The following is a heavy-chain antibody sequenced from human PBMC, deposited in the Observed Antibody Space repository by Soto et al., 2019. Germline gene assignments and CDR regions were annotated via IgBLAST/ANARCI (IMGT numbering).Heavy chain of an antibody. CDR2: IIPIFGTA. D-gene: IGHD6-13*01. J-gene: IGHJ1*01. Sequence: SVKVSCKASGGTFSSYAISWVRQAPGQGLEWMGGIIPIFGTANYAQKFQGRVTITADESTSTAYVELSSLRSEDTAVYYCAKAYSIAAAGNLFQHWGQGTLVTVSS. V-gene: IGHV1-69*13. CDR3: AKAYSIAAAGNLFQH. CDR1: GGTFSSYA.